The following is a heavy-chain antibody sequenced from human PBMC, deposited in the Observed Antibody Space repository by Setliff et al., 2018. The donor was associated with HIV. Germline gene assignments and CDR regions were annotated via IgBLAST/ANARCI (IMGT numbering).Heavy chain of an antibody. CDR3: ARHSDWYGNDAFDI. CDR1: GFIFSNYW. D-gene: IGHD6-19*01. CDR2: INSDGSSI. J-gene: IGHJ3*02. V-gene: IGHV3-74*01. Sequence: RLSCAASGFIFSNYWMHWVRQAPGKGLVWVSRINSDGSSISYADSVKGRFTISRDNAKNTLYLQMNSLRGEDTAVYYCARHSDWYGNDAFDIWGQGTRVT.